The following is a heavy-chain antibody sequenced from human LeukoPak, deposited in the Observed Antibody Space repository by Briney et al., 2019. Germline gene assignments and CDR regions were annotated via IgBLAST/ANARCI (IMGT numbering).Heavy chain of an antibody. CDR3: ARLSLCSGGSCYIDY. CDR2: IYYSGST. V-gene: IGHV4-39*01. J-gene: IGHJ4*02. D-gene: IGHD2-15*01. CDR1: GGSISSSSYY. Sequence: SETLSLTCTVPGGSISSSSYYWGWIRQPPGKGPEWIGSIYYSGSTYYNPSLKSRVTISVDTSKNQFSLKLSSVTAADTAVYYCARLSLCSGGSCYIDYWGQGTLVTVSS.